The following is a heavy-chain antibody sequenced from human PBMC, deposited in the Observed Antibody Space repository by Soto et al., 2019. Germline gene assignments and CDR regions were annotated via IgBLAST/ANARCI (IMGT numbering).Heavy chain of an antibody. CDR1: GFTFSSYA. CDR3: AKEGIVVVPAAIQYYFDY. V-gene: IGHV3-23*01. J-gene: IGHJ4*02. CDR2: ISGSGGST. Sequence: EVQLLESAGGLVQPGGSLRLSCAASGFTFSSYAMSWVRQAPGKGLEWVSAISGSGGSTYYADSVKGRFTISRDNSKNTLYLQMNSLRAEDTAVYYCAKEGIVVVPAAIQYYFDYWGQGTLVTVSS. D-gene: IGHD2-2*01.